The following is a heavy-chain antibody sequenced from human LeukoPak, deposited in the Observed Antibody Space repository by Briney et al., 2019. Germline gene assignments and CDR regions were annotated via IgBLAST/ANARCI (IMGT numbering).Heavy chain of an antibody. V-gene: IGHV4-34*01. CDR1: GGSFSGYY. J-gene: IGHJ4*02. CDR2: INHSGST. CDR3: ARAQRTYYYGSGSLIDY. Sequence: SETLSLTCAVYGGSFSGYYWSWIRQPPGKGLEWIGEINHSGSTNYNPSLKSRVTISVDTSKNQFSLKLSSVTAADTAVYYCARAQRTYYYGSGSLIDYWGQGTLVTVSS. D-gene: IGHD3-10*01.